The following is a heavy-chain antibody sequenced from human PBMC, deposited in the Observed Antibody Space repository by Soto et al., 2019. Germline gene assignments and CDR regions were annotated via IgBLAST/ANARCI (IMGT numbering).Heavy chain of an antibody. J-gene: IGHJ4*02. CDR2: INDDGTRT. CDR1: GFVFNMYW. V-gene: IGHV3-74*01. Sequence: GGSLRLSCASSGFVFNMYWMHWVRQVPGEGPEWVTRINDDGTRTDYADSAKGRFTISRDNAKDILYLQMNALRVDDTAVYYCIRGPRPSSVGTGAFWGQGTLVTVSS. CDR3: IRGPRPSSVGTGAF. D-gene: IGHD3-10*01.